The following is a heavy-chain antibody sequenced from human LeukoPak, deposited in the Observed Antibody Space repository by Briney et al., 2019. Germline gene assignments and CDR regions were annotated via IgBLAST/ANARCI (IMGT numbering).Heavy chain of an antibody. CDR2: INHSGST. CDR3: ASSGFWSGFDY. J-gene: IGHJ4*02. D-gene: IGHD3-3*01. CDR1: GGSFSGYY. V-gene: IGHV4-34*01. Sequence: SETLSLTCAVYGGSFSGYYWSWIRQPPGKGLEWIGEINHSGSTNYNPSLKSRVTISVDTSKNQFSLKLSSVTAADTAVYYCASSGFWSGFDYWGQGTLVTVSS.